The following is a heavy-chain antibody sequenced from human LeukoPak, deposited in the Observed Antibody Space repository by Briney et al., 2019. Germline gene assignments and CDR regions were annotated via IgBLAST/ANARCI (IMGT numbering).Heavy chain of an antibody. CDR3: ARDLEWFGELIHWFDP. CDR1: GYTFTSYG. V-gene: IGHV1-18*01. J-gene: IGHJ5*02. CDR2: ISAYNGNT. Sequence: GASVKVSCKASGYTFTSYGISWVRQAPGQGLEWMGWISAYNGNTNYAQKLQGRVTMTTDTSTSTAYMELRSLRSDDTAVYYCARDLEWFGELIHWFDPWGQGTLVTVSS. D-gene: IGHD3-10*01.